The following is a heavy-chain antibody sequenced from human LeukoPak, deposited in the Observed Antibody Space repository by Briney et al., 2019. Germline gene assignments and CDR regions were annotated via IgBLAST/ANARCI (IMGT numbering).Heavy chain of an antibody. D-gene: IGHD6-19*01. V-gene: IGHV4-34*01. J-gene: IGHJ5*02. CDR2: INHSGST. CDR3: ARGPSEGAVVNNWFDP. CDR1: GGSFSGYY. Sequence: SETLSLTCVVYGGSFSGYYWSWIRQPPGKGLEWIGEINHSGSTNYNPSLKSRVTISVDTSKNQFSLKLSSVAAADTAVYYCARGPSEGAVVNNWFDPWGQGTLVTVSS.